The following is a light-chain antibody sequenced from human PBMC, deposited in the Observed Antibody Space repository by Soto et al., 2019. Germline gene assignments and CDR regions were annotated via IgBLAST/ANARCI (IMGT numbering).Light chain of an antibody. CDR1: QDISNY. V-gene: IGKV1-33*01. Sequence: DIQMTQSPSSLSASVGDRVTITCQASQDISNYLNWYQQKPGKAPKLLIFDASNVETGVPSRFRGSGSGTDFAFTIHSLQAEDIAAYYCQQYEDLPLTFGGGTKVEI. CDR2: DAS. J-gene: IGKJ4*01. CDR3: QQYEDLPLT.